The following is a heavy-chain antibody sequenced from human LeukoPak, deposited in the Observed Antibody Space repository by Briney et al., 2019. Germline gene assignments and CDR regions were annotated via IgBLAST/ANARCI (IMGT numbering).Heavy chain of an antibody. CDR2: ISAYNGNT. CDR1: GYTFTSYG. Sequence: GASVKVSCKASGYTFTSYGISWVRQAPGQGLEWMGWISAYNGNTSYAQKFQGRVTMTRDTSTSTVYMELSSLRSEDTAVYYCARDHKLHSGSYSFWGQGTLVTVSS. V-gene: IGHV1-18*01. D-gene: IGHD1-26*01. CDR3: ARDHKLHSGSYSF. J-gene: IGHJ4*02.